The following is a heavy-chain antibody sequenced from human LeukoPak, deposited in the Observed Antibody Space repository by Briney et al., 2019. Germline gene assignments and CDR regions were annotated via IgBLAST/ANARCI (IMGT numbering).Heavy chain of an antibody. V-gene: IGHV1-2*02. D-gene: IGHD3-10*01. CDR2: IDPDTGDT. Sequence: ASVKVSCKPSGYTFIEHYLHWVRQAPGQGLESLGWIDPDTGDTNYPQKFQGRVTITRDTSISTAYMELNRLRSDDTAVYYCARGLGYYGSGSYYETFDYWGQGTLVTVSS. J-gene: IGHJ4*02. CDR1: GYTFIEHY. CDR3: ARGLGYYGSGSYYETFDY.